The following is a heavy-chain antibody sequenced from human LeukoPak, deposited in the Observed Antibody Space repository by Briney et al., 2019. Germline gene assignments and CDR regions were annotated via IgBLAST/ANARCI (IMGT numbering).Heavy chain of an antibody. J-gene: IGHJ3*02. V-gene: IGHV3-30-3*01. CDR1: GFTFSSYA. Sequence: GGSLRLSCAASGFTFSSYAMHWVRQAPGKGLEWVAVISYDGSNKYYADSVKGRFTISRDNSKNTLYLQMSSLRAEDTAVYYCAKDPSDCSSTSCYTVAFDIWGQGTMVTVSS. D-gene: IGHD2-2*02. CDR2: ISYDGSNK. CDR3: AKDPSDCSSTSCYTVAFDI.